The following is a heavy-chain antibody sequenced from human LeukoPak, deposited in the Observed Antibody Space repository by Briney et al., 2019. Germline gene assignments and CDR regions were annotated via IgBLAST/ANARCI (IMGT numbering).Heavy chain of an antibody. CDR1: GFSFSSYE. V-gene: IGHV3-48*03. CDR3: ARIARDYYYMDV. Sequence: GGSLRLSCAASGFSFSSYEMNWVRQAPGKGLEWVSYNISSSSTTYYEDSVKGRFTVSRDNAKNSLYLQMNSLRVEDTAVYYCARIARDYYYMDVWGKGTTVTVSS. CDR2: NISSSSTT. J-gene: IGHJ6*03.